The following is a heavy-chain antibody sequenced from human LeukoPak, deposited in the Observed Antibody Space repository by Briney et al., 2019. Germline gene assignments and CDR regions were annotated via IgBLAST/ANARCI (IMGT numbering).Heavy chain of an antibody. Sequence: PSETLSLTCTVSGGSISSSSYYWGWIRQPPGKGLEWIGSIYYSGSTYYNPSLKSRVTISVDTSKNQFSLKLSSVTAADTAVYYCARHVPRKLRWEGWYYFDYWGQGTLVTVSS. J-gene: IGHJ4*02. CDR2: IYYSGST. D-gene: IGHD4-23*01. V-gene: IGHV4-39*01. CDR3: ARHVPRKLRWEGWYYFDY. CDR1: GGSISSSSYY.